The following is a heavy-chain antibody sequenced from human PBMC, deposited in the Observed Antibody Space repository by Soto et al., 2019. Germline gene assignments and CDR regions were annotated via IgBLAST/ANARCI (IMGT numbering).Heavy chain of an antibody. CDR2: ITAENGNT. D-gene: IGHD5-12*01. V-gene: IGHV1-18*04. Sequence: QIQLVQSGAEVKKPGASVKVSCKASGYSFTSYGITWVRQAPGQGPEWLGSITAENGNTNYAQKFQGRSTMTTDTSTNTVFMELRGLRSDDTAVYYCARVVLEWLPTSGFDYWGQGTLVTVSS. J-gene: IGHJ4*02. CDR3: ARVVLEWLPTSGFDY. CDR1: GYSFTSYG.